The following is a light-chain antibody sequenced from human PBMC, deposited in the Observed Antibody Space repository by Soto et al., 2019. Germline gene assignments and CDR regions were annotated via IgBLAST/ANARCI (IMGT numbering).Light chain of an antibody. V-gene: IGKV3-11*01. J-gene: IGKJ3*01. Sequence: EIVLTQSPATLSLSPGERATLSCRASQSVSSYLAWYQQKPGQAPRLLIYDASNRATGIPARFSGSGSGTDFTLTISSLEPEDFAVYYCQQRSNTFGPGTKVD. CDR1: QSVSSY. CDR3: QQRSNT. CDR2: DAS.